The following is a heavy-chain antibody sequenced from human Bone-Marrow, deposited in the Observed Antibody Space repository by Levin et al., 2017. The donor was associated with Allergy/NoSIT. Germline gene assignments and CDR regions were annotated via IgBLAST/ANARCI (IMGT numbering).Heavy chain of an antibody. CDR1: GFTYSNSG. CDR3: AKNSAVPGWNN. Sequence: GESLKISCAASGFTYSNSGMSWVRQAPGKGLEWVSGISGGGADTYYADSVKGRFTISRDNSKNTLYLQMNSLRDEDTATYYCAKNSAVPGWNNWGQGTLVTVSS. CDR2: ISGGGADT. D-gene: IGHD1/OR15-1a*01. V-gene: IGHV3-23*01. J-gene: IGHJ4*02.